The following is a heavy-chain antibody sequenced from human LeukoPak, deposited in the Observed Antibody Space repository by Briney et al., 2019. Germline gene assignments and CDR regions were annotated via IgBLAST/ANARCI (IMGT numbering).Heavy chain of an antibody. J-gene: IGHJ3*02. CDR1: GYSISSGYH. V-gene: IGHV4-38-2*01. Sequence: PSETLSLTCAVSGYSISSGYHWGWIRPPPGKGLEWIGYIHHSGTTDYNPSLKSRVIILVDTTKNQFSLKAGSLTAADTAVYYCARRLGVITRDAYDIWGQGTMVIVSS. D-gene: IGHD3-3*01. CDR3: ARRLGVITRDAYDI. CDR2: IHHSGTT.